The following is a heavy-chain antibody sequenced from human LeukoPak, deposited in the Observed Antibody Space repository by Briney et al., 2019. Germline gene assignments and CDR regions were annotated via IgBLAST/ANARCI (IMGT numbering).Heavy chain of an antibody. J-gene: IGHJ4*02. CDR3: ARGSSYTSSWHEDY. CDR1: GYTFSSYG. V-gene: IGHV1-18*01. CDR2: IGSYKGHT. Sequence: ASVKVSCKASGYTFSSYGISWVRQAPGQGLEWVGWIGSYKGHTNYAQKVQGRLTLTTDTSTATAYMELSDLTSDDTAVYYCARGSSYTSSWHEDYWGQGTLVTVSS. D-gene: IGHD6-13*01.